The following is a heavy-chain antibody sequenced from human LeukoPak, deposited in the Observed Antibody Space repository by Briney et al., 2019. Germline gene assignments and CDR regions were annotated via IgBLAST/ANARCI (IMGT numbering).Heavy chain of an antibody. CDR3: ARHDGNWNREFDY. V-gene: IGHV4-59*08. CDR2: IFYSGNT. CDR1: GGSISSYY. D-gene: IGHD1-1*01. Sequence: KPSETLSLTCAVSGGSISSYYWSWIRQPPGKGLEWIGYIFYSGNTKYNPSLKSRLTISVDTSKNQFSLKLSSVTAADTAVYYCARHDGNWNREFDYWGQGTLVTVSS. J-gene: IGHJ4*02.